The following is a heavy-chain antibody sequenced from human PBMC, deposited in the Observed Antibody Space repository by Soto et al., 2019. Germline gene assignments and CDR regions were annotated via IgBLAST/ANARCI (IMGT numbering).Heavy chain of an antibody. J-gene: IGHJ4*02. CDR1: RFTVSTYG. Sequence: QVQLVESGGGVVQPGRSLSLACAVSRFTVSTYGMHWVRQAPGKGLEWVAVISRDGGTKYYADSVKGRFTISRDNSRNTLFLEMNSLRGDDMAVYYCTGEVASGYWGQGTLVTVSS. CDR2: ISRDGGTK. D-gene: IGHD2-8*02. V-gene: IGHV3-30*03. CDR3: TGEVASGY.